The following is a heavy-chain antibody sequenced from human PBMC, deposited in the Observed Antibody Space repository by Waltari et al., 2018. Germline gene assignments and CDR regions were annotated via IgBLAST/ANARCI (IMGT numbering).Heavy chain of an antibody. V-gene: IGHV3-21*01. CDR2: ISSSRSFT. CDR3: ARAHVRGGFDY. D-gene: IGHD3-10*02. Sequence: EVELVACGGCLVKTGGYLRLFCADSGITFSHYHMNWVRQAPGKGLEWVSSISSSRSFTYYADSVKGRFTISRDNARNSLYLQMNSLRAEDTAVYYCARAHVRGGFDYWGQGTLVTVSS. J-gene: IGHJ4*02. CDR1: GITFSHYH.